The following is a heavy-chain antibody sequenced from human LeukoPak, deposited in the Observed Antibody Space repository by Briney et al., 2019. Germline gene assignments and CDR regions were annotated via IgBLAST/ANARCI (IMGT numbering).Heavy chain of an antibody. J-gene: IGHJ4*02. CDR3: ANQAYSQFDY. CDR1: GFAFSSYW. Sequence: QSGGSLRLSCVASGFAFSSYWMSWVRQAQGKGLELVAYVSSDGSAEVYVDSVRCRFATSRDNAKRSLYVQMNSLRPENTAVYYCANQAYSQFDYWGQGALVSVSS. CDR2: VSSDGSAE. D-gene: IGHD4-11*01. V-gene: IGHV3-7*01.